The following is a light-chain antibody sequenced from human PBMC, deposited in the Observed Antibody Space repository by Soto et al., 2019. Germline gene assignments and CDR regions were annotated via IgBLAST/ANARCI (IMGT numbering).Light chain of an antibody. CDR3: QQLRSCPIT. Sequence: DIQLTQSPSFLSASVGDRVTITCRASQGISSYLAWYQQKPGKAPKPLIHSTSTLHSGVPSRFSGSGSGTEFTLTISSLQAEDFAAYYCQQLRSCPITFGQGTRLDIK. CDR2: STS. V-gene: IGKV1-9*01. CDR1: QGISSY. J-gene: IGKJ5*01.